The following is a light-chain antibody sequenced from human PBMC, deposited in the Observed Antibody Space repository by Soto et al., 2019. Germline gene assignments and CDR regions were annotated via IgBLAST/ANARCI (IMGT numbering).Light chain of an antibody. Sequence: EIVMTQSPATLSVSPGERATLSCRASQSVSSNLAWYQQKPGQAPRLLIYGASTRATGIPARFSGSGSGTEFTLTISSLQSEYFAAYYCQQYNNLPRTFGQGTKVDIK. J-gene: IGKJ1*01. V-gene: IGKV3-15*01. CDR3: QQYNNLPRT. CDR2: GAS. CDR1: QSVSSN.